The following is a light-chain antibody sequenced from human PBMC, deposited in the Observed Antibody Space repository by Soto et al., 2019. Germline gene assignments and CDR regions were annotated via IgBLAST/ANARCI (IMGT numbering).Light chain of an antibody. CDR3: QQYNNWQGT. Sequence: EIVMTQSPATLSVSPGERATLSCRASQSVSSNLAWYQQKPGQAPRLLIYGASTRATGIPARFSGSGSGTEFTLTISSLQSEDCAVYYCQQYNNWQGTFGQGTKV. CDR2: GAS. CDR1: QSVSSN. J-gene: IGKJ1*01. V-gene: IGKV3-15*01.